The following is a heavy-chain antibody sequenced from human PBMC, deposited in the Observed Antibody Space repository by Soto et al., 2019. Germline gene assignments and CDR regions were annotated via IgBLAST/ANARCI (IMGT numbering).Heavy chain of an antibody. CDR3: AKADSNYAGRFSYYYMDV. Sequence: GASVKVSCKASGYPFRSYGISWVRQAPGQGPEWMGWISGYNGYTHYPQKFQGKVTMTTDTSTSTAYMELRSLRSDDTAVYYCAKADSNYAGRFSYYYMDVWGNGTLVTVSS. V-gene: IGHV1-18*01. J-gene: IGHJ6*03. CDR1: GYPFRSYG. D-gene: IGHD4-4*01. CDR2: ISGYNGYT.